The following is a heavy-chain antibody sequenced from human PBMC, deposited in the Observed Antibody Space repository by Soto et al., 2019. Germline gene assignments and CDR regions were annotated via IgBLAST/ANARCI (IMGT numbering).Heavy chain of an antibody. V-gene: IGHV4-59*01. D-gene: IGHD1-20*01. CDR1: GGSISSYY. CDR2: IYYSGST. Sequence: PSETLSLTCTVSGGSISSYYWSWIRQPPGKGLEWIGYIYYSGSTNYNPSLKSRVTISVDTSKNQFSLKLSSVTVADTAVYYCARLTGKRAVGNYYFDYWGQGTLVTVSS. CDR3: ARLTGKRAVGNYYFDY. J-gene: IGHJ4*02.